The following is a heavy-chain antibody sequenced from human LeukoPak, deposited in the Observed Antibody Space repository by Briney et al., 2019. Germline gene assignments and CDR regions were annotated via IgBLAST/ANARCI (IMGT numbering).Heavy chain of an antibody. Sequence: GGSLRLSCAASGFTVSSNYMSWVRQAPGKGLEWVSVTHSGGSTYYADSVRGRFTISRHNSKDTLYLQMNSLRAEDTAVYYCARDLEGPGMLGYWGQGTLVTVSS. CDR3: ARDLEGPGMLGY. V-gene: IGHV3-53*04. D-gene: IGHD3-10*02. CDR2: THSGGST. CDR1: GFTVSSNY. J-gene: IGHJ4*02.